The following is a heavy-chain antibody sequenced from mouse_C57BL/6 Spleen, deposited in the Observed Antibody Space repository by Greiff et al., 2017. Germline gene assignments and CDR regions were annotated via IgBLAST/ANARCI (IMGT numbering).Heavy chain of an antibody. CDR2: IYPGGGYT. V-gene: IGHV1-63*01. CDR1: GYTFTNYW. J-gene: IGHJ3*01. Sequence: QVQLQQSGAELVRPGTSVKMSCKASGYTFTNYWIGWAKQRPGHGLEWIGDIYPGGGYTNYNEKFKGKATLTADKSSSTAYMQFSSLTSEDSAIYDCARKDAAQAAWFAYWGQGTLVTVSA. CDR3: ARKDAAQAAWFAY. D-gene: IGHD3-2*02.